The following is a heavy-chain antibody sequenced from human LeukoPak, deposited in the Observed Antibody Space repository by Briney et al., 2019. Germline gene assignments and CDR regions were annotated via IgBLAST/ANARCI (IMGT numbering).Heavy chain of an antibody. CDR3: ARRGRGDYGGNRPFDY. CDR2: IYHSGST. J-gene: IGHJ4*02. CDR1: RYSISSGYY. D-gene: IGHD4-23*01. Sequence: SETLSLTCAVSRYSISSGYYWGWIRQPPGKGLEWIGSIYHSGSTYYNPSLKSRVTISVDTSKNQFSLKLSSVTAADTAVYYCARRGRGDYGGNRPFDYWGQGTLVTVSS. V-gene: IGHV4-38-2*01.